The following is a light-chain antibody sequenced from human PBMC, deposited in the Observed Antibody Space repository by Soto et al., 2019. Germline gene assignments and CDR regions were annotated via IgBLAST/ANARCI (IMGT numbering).Light chain of an antibody. CDR2: KAS. Sequence: IQMTQSPSSLSASVGDRFTITFRASQGIRNDLGWYQQKPGKAPKLLIYKASTLKSGVPSRFSGSASGTEFTLTISSLQPEDFATYYCQQVSGYPLNFGGGTKVDIK. V-gene: IGKV1-17*01. J-gene: IGKJ4*01. CDR3: QQVSGYPLN. CDR1: QGIRND.